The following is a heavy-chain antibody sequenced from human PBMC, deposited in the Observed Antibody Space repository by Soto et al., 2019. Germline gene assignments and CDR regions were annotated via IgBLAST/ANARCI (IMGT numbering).Heavy chain of an antibody. J-gene: IGHJ4*02. Sequence: ASVKVSCKASGNTFTSYDINWVRQATGHGLEWMGWINPNSGNIGYAQKFQGRVTMTRDTAVRTAYMEVSRLRSDDTAVYYCARGRASGSYYLLDYWGQGTLVTVSS. CDR2: INPNSGNI. CDR1: GNTFTSYD. CDR3: ARGRASGSYYLLDY. V-gene: IGHV1-8*01. D-gene: IGHD3-10*01.